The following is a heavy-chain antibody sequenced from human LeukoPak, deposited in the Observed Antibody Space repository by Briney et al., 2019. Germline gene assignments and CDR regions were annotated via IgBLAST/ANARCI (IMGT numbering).Heavy chain of an antibody. D-gene: IGHD2-15*01. Sequence: GGSLRLSCAASGFTFSNYAMSWVRQATGKGREWVSAMGDSGSATNYAEFVKGRFTISRDNSKNTLYLQMNSLRAEDTAVYYCAKRSCSGGSCNFDYWGQGTLVTVSS. CDR3: AKRSCSGGSCNFDY. CDR2: MGDSGSAT. CDR1: GFTFSNYA. V-gene: IGHV3-23*01. J-gene: IGHJ4*02.